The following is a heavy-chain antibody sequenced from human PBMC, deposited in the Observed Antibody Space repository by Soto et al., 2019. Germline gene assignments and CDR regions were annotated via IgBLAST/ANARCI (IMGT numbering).Heavy chain of an antibody. V-gene: IGHV3-33*01. Sequence: QVQLVESGGGVVQPGRSLRLSCAASGFTFSSYGMHWVRQAPGKGLEWVAVIWYDGSNKYYADSVKGRFTISRDNSKNTLYLQMNSLRAEDTAVYYCARDVAAAGGGLGYWGQGTLGTVSS. J-gene: IGHJ4*02. CDR3: ARDVAAAGGGLGY. CDR2: IWYDGSNK. CDR1: GFTFSSYG. D-gene: IGHD6-13*01.